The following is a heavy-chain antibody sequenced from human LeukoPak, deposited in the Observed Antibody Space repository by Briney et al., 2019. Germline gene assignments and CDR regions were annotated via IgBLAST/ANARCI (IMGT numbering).Heavy chain of an antibody. CDR1: GFTFSSYA. V-gene: IGHV3-21*01. D-gene: IGHD6-19*01. J-gene: IGHJ3*02. CDR3: AGDLVAGITVRRAFDI. CDR2: ISASSSYI. Sequence: PGGSLRLSCAASGFTFSSYAMGWVRQAPGKGLEWVSSISASSSYIYYADSVKGRFTIPRDNAKNSLSLQMNSLRAEDTAVYYCAGDLVAGITVRRAFDIWGQGTMVTVSS.